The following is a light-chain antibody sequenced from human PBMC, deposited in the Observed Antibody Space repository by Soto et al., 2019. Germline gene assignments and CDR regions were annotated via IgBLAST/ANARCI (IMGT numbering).Light chain of an antibody. CDR3: SSYTSSSTLYV. J-gene: IGLJ1*01. V-gene: IGLV2-14*01. CDR1: SSDVGGYNY. Sequence: QSVLTQPASVSGSPGQSITLSCTGTSSDVGGYNYVSWYQQHPGKAPTLMIYDVSNRPSGVSNRFSGSKSGNTASLTIAGLQAEDDADYYCSSYTSSSTLYVFGTGTKVTVL. CDR2: DVS.